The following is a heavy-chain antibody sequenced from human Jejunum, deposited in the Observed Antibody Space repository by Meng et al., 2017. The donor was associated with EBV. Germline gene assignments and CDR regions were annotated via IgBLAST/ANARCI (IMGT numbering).Heavy chain of an antibody. V-gene: IGHV4-4*02. J-gene: IGHJ4*02. CDR3: AKSNDYSLNS. CDR1: GDSTSSSHW. D-gene: IGHD4-11*01. Sequence: QLDPKEGGPELVEHSGTLSITCAVSGDSTSSSHWWSWVRQPPGKGLEWIGEMHPGGSTNYNPSLKSRVTISVDNSKNQFSLKLTSVTAADTAVYYCAKSNDYSLNSWGQGTLVTVSS. CDR2: MHPGGST.